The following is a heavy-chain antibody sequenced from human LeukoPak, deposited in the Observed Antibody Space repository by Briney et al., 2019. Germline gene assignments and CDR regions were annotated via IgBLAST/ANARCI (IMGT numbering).Heavy chain of an antibody. D-gene: IGHD2-2*01. CDR3: AKGGRYCSSTSCYFYYFDY. CDR2: ISGSGGST. CDR1: GFFFSNYD. V-gene: IGHV3-23*01. Sequence: GGSLRLSCAASGFFFSNYDMNWVRQAPGKGLEWVSAISGSGGSTYYADSVKGRFTISRDNSKNTLYLQMNSLRAEDTAVYYCAKGGRYCSSTSCYFYYFDYWGQGTLVTVSS. J-gene: IGHJ4*02.